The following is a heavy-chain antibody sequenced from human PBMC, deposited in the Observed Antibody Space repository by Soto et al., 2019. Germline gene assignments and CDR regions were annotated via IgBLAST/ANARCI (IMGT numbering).Heavy chain of an antibody. Sequence: PSETLSLTCAVYGGSFSAYYWSWIRQPPGKGLEWIGQINHSGSTNYNPSLKSRVTISVDTSKNQFSLKLSSVTAADTALYYCVRSNWFDPWGQGTLVTVSS. J-gene: IGHJ5*02. CDR2: INHSGST. V-gene: IGHV4-34*01. CDR3: VRSNWFDP. CDR1: GGSFSAYY.